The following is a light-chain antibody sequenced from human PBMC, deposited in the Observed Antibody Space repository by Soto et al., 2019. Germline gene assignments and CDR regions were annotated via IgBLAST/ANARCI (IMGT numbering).Light chain of an antibody. CDR3: YSAADNNWA. CDR1: VLAKKY. J-gene: IGLJ3*02. V-gene: IGLV3-27*01. CDR2: KDS. Sequence: SYELTQPSPVSVSPGQTARITCSGDVLAKKYARWFQQKPGQAPVLVIYKDSERPSGIPERFSGSSSGTTVTLTISGAQVEDEADYYCYSAADNNWAFGGGTQLTVL.